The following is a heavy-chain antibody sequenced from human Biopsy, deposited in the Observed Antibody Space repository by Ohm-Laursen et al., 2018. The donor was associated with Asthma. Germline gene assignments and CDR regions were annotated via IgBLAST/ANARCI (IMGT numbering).Heavy chain of an antibody. V-gene: IGHV1-69*13. D-gene: IGHD6-19*01. CDR3: ARCQVGYSSGWSLLLKKIYYSGMDV. CDR2: IMTVFGTT. CDR1: GGTFSNFA. Sequence: SVKVSCKVPGGTFSNFAISWVRQAPGQGLEWLGGIMTVFGTTNYAQKFQGRVTITADESTSTAYMEVTSLRSEDTAIYYCARCQVGYSSGWSLLLKKIYYSGMDVWGQGTAVTVS. J-gene: IGHJ6*02.